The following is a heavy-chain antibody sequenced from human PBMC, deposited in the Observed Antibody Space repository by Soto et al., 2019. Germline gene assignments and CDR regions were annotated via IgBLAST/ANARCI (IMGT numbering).Heavy chain of an antibody. Sequence: PSETLSLTCTVSGASTSGFYWSWNRKSAGKGREWIGRIYATGTTDYNPSLKSRVMMSVDTSKKQFSLKLRSVTAADTAVYYCVRDGTKTLRDWFDPWGQGSSVTVSS. D-gene: IGHD1-1*01. CDR3: VRDGTKTLRDWFDP. V-gene: IGHV4-4*07. J-gene: IGHJ5*02. CDR2: IYATGTT. CDR1: GASTSGFY.